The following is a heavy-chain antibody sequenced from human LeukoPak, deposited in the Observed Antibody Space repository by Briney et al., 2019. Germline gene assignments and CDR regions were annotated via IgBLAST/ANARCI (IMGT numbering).Heavy chain of an antibody. J-gene: IGHJ6*02. CDR3: ARDSRIAAAQGGMDV. D-gene: IGHD6-13*01. CDR1: GFIFSSYG. V-gene: IGHV3-30*02. Sequence: PGGSLRLSCAASGFIFSSYGMHWVRQAPGKGLEWVALIWYDGSNKYYADSVKGRFTISRDNSKNTLYLQVNSLRAEDTAVYYCARDSRIAAAQGGMDVWGQGTTVTVSS. CDR2: IWYDGSNK.